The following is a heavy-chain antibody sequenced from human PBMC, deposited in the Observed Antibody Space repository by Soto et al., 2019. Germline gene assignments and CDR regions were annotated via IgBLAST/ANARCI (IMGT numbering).Heavy chain of an antibody. J-gene: IGHJ6*02. Sequence: QVQLVQSGAEVKEPGASVKVSCKASGYTFTGYYIHWVRQAPGQGLEWMGWINPNSGGTNSAQKFQGWVTMTRDTSISTAYMDLSRLRSDDTAVYYCARGTTVTANYYYGMDVWGQGTTVTVSS. V-gene: IGHV1-2*04. D-gene: IGHD4-17*01. CDR1: GYTFTGYY. CDR3: ARGTTVTANYYYGMDV. CDR2: INPNSGGT.